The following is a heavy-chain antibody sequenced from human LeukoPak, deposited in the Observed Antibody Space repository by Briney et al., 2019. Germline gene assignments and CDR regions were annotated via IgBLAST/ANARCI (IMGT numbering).Heavy chain of an antibody. CDR1: GFTFDDYA. Sequence: GGSLRLSCAASGFTFDDYAMHWVRQAPGKGLEWVSGISWNSGSIGYADSVKGRFTISRDNAKNSLYLQMNSLRAEDTAVYYCARTHYQPLLYEFDYWGQGTLVTVSS. CDR2: ISWNSGSI. J-gene: IGHJ4*02. V-gene: IGHV3-9*01. D-gene: IGHD2-2*02. CDR3: ARTHYQPLLYEFDY.